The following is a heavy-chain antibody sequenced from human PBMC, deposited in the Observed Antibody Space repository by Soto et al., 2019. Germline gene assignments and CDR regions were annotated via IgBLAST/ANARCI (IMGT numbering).Heavy chain of an antibody. CDR3: ARRRLGHHDAFDI. D-gene: IGHD3-16*01. J-gene: IGHJ3*02. CDR2: IYHNGNT. V-gene: IGHV4-30-4*01. Sequence: QVQLQESGPGLVKPSQTLSLTCTVSGGSISSGDDSWSWIRQPPGKGLEWIGYIYHNGNTYYNPSLKSRITISTDTSKNQFSLRLTSVSATDTAVYYCARRRLGHHDAFDIWGQGTMVTVSS. CDR1: GGSISSGDDS.